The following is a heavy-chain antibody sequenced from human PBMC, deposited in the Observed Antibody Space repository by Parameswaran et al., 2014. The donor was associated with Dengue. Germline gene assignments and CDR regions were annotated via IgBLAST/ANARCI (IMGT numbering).Heavy chain of an antibody. D-gene: IGHD3-10*01. CDR3: AKDRQDLALLWFGELLYSPFDY. J-gene: IGHJ4*02. Sequence: VRQMPGKGLEWVAVISYDGSNKYYADSVKGRFTISRDNSKNTLYLQMNSLRAEDTAVYYCAKDRQDLALLWFGELLYSPFDYWGQGTLVTVSS. CDR2: ISYDGSNK. V-gene: IGHV3-30*18.